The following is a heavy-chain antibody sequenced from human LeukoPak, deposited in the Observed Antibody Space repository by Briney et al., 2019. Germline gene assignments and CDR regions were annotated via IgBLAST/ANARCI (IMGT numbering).Heavy chain of an antibody. J-gene: IGHJ4*02. CDR1: GDSIRKTFYY. CDR2: FYYSGSA. CDR3: ARASDDSSGYYYAHDY. D-gene: IGHD3-22*01. Sequence: SETLSLTCSVSGDSIRKTFYYCDCIRQPPGKGLEWVGSFYYSGSAYYNPSLKSRVTISVDTSKNQFSLKLSSVTAADTAVYYCARASDDSSGYYYAHDYWGQGTLVTVSS. V-gene: IGHV4-30-4*08.